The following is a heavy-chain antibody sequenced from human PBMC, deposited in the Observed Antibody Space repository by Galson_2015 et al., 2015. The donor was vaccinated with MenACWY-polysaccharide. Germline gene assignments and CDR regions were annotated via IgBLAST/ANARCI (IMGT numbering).Heavy chain of an antibody. Sequence: SLRLSCAASGFTFSSYAMTWVRQAPGKGLEWVSSISSSSSYIYYADSVKGRFTISRDNAKNSLYLQMSSLRAEDTAVYYCARVPRFVIVVVPAADYWGQGTLVTVSS. J-gene: IGHJ4*02. CDR1: GFTFSSYA. CDR2: ISSSSSYI. D-gene: IGHD2-2*01. CDR3: ARVPRFVIVVVPAADY. V-gene: IGHV3-21*01.